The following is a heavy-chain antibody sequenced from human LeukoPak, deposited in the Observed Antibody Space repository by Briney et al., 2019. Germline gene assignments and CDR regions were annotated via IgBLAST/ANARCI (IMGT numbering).Heavy chain of an antibody. J-gene: IGHJ4*02. D-gene: IGHD2-2*01. Sequence: GALRLSCAASGFTFSSYAMHWVRQAPRKGLEYVSAISSNGGSTYYANSVKGRFTISRDNSKNTLYLQMGSLRAEDMAVYYCAREYCSSTSCYFDYWGQGTLVTVSS. CDR3: AREYCSSTSCYFDY. V-gene: IGHV3-64*01. CDR2: ISSNGGST. CDR1: GFTFSSYA.